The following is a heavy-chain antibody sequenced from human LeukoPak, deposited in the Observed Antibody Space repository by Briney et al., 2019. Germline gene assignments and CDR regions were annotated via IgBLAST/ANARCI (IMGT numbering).Heavy chain of an antibody. CDR1: GGSISSGDYY. Sequence: PSETLSLTCTVSGGSISSGDYYWGWIRQPPGKGLEWIGSIYYSENTYYNPSLKSRVTISVDTSKKQFSLKLSSVTAADTAVYYCASTPSGSSACYYFDKWGQGTLVTVSS. J-gene: IGHJ4*02. CDR2: IYYSENT. D-gene: IGHD6-19*01. CDR3: ASTPSGSSACYYFDK. V-gene: IGHV4-39*01.